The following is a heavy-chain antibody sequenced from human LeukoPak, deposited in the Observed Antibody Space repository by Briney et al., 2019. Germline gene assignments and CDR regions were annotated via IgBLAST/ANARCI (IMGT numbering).Heavy chain of an antibody. D-gene: IGHD2-15*01. Sequence: PSETLSLTCAVSGYSISSGYYWGWIRQPPGKGLEWIGSVYHSGSTYYNPSLKSRGTISADTSENQFSPKLSSVPAADTAVYYCARRGGSSFYFDYWGQGTLATVSS. V-gene: IGHV4-38-2*01. CDR2: VYHSGST. CDR1: GYSISSGYY. CDR3: ARRGGSSFYFDY. J-gene: IGHJ4*02.